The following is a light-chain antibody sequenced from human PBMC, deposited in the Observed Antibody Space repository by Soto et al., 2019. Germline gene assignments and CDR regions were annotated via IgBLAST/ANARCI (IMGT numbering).Light chain of an antibody. CDR1: QSVAGD. V-gene: IGKV3-20*01. Sequence: TLSVSPGERVTLSCRASQSVAGDLAWYHHKPGQAPRLLIYGASSRATGIPDRFSGSGSGTDFTLTISRLEPEDFAVYYCQQYGSLWTFGQGTKVAI. CDR2: GAS. J-gene: IGKJ1*01. CDR3: QQYGSLWT.